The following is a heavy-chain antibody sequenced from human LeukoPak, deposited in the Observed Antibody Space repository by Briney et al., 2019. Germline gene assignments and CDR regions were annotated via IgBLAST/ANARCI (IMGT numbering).Heavy chain of an antibody. D-gene: IGHD6-6*01. CDR2: IIIIFSTA. J-gene: IGHJ6*03. CDR3: AREGSGSSSLYYYYYMDV. CDR1: GRTFSSYV. Sequence: SVKVSCTTSGRTFSSYVISSGRRAGGHGLEWRGGIIIIFSTANYTQKFQCRVTITADEFTITAYMELSSLRSEDTAVYYCAREGSGSSSLYYYYYMDVWGKGTTVTVSS. V-gene: IGHV1-69*13.